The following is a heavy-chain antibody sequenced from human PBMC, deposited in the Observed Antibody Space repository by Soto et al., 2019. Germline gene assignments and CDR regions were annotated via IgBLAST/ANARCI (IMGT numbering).Heavy chain of an antibody. Sequence: GESLKISCKGSGYSFTSYWIGWVRQMPGKGLEWMGIIYPGDYDTRYSPSFQGQCTISADKSISTAYLQWSSLKASVTAMYSCASPTAYYYDSSGLSDAFDIWGQGTMVTVSS. CDR2: IYPGDYDT. V-gene: IGHV5-51*01. D-gene: IGHD3-22*01. CDR1: GYSFTSYW. J-gene: IGHJ3*02. CDR3: ASPTAYYYDSSGLSDAFDI.